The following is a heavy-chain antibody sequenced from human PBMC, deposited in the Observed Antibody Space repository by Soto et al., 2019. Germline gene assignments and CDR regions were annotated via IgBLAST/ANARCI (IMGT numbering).Heavy chain of an antibody. CDR3: AKAGSGTSCFYYYMDV. CDR2: ISWNGGSI. CDR1: GFTFDDYA. V-gene: IGHV3-9*01. Sequence: EVQLVESGGGLVQPGRSLRLSCAASGFTFDDYAMHWVRQAPGKGLEWVSGISWNGGSIGYADSVKGRFTISRDNAKNSLYLQMNSLRAEDTAFYYCAKAGSGTSCFYYYMDVWGKGTTVTVSS. J-gene: IGHJ6*03. D-gene: IGHD3-10*01.